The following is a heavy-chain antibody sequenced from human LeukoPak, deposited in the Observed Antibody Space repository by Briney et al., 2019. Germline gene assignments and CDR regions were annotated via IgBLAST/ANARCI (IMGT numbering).Heavy chain of an antibody. V-gene: IGHV3-21*01. Sequence: GGSLRLSCAASGFTFSSYSMNWVCQAPGKGLEWVSSISSSSSYIYYADSVKGRFTISRDNAKNSLYLQMNSLRAEDTAVYYCARGGFEKQWLPPHYWGQGTLVTVSS. CDR2: ISSSSSYI. D-gene: IGHD6-19*01. J-gene: IGHJ4*02. CDR3: ARGGFEKQWLPPHY. CDR1: GFTFSSYS.